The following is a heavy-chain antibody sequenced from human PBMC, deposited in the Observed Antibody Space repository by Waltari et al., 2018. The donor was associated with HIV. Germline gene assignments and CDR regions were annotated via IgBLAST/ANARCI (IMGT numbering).Heavy chain of an antibody. CDR1: GFAFRSYY. J-gene: IGHJ6*02. Sequence: EVQLVESGGGSLQAGGSLRLSCAASGFAFRSYYMFWVRQAPGKGLVWVSRISRGGSTTSYADSVKGRFTVSRDNARNTLYLQMNSRRAEDTAVYYCARYRPEVHYYNGMDVWGQGTTVTVSS. D-gene: IGHD3-16*02. CDR2: ISRGGSTT. CDR3: ARYRPEVHYYNGMDV. V-gene: IGHV3-74*01.